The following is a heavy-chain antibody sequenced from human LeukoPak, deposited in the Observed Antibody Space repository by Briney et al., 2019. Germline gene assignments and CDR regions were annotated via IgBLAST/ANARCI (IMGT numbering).Heavy chain of an antibody. CDR1: GYTFTSYW. J-gene: IGHJ2*01. D-gene: IGHD3-22*01. V-gene: IGHV5-51*01. CDR2: IYPGDSDT. Sequence: PGESLKISCKGSGYTFTSYWIGWARQLPGKGLEWMGIIYPGDSDTRYSPSFQGQVTISADKSISTAYLQWSSPKASDTAMYYCASLSSGYYYGYFDLWGRGTLVTVSS. CDR3: ASLSSGYYYGYFDL.